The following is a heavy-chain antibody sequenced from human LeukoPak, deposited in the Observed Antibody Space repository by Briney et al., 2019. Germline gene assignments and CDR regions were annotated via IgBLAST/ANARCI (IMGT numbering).Heavy chain of an antibody. CDR3: AKGHYYNILTGYSVRRGLDY. CDR1: GFTFSSYS. V-gene: IGHV3-21*01. J-gene: IGHJ4*02. D-gene: IGHD3-9*01. CDR2: ISSSSSYI. Sequence: PGGSLRLPCAASGFTFSSYSMNWVRQAPGKGLEWVSSISSSSSYIYYADSVKGRFTISRDNAKNSLYLQMSSLRAEDTAVYYCAKGHYYNILTGYSVRRGLDYWGQGTLVTVSS.